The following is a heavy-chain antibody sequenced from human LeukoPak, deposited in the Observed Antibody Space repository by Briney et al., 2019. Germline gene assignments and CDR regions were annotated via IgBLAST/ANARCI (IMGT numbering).Heavy chain of an antibody. CDR2: VIPIVGTT. D-gene: IGHD3-10*01. V-gene: IGHV1-69*08. J-gene: IGHJ4*02. CDR1: GVTFTSYT. Sequence: GASVKVSCKASGVTFTSYTFSWVRQAPGQGLEWMGRVIPIVGTTEYAQKFQGRVTITADRSTTTAYMELSSLRSEDTAVYYCARGIRGGYFDYWGQGTLVTVSS. CDR3: ARGIRGGYFDY.